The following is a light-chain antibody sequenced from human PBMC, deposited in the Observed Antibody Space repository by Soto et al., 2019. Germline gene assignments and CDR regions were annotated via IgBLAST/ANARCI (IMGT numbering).Light chain of an antibody. Sequence: ILMTQSPSSLSAFVGDRVTITCRASQSISNRLAWYQQKPGKAPKYLIYDASSLESGAPSRFSGSGSGTEFTLTISSLQPDDFATYYCQQYNSYSITFGQGTRLEIK. CDR2: DAS. V-gene: IGKV1-5*01. J-gene: IGKJ5*01. CDR1: QSISNR. CDR3: QQYNSYSIT.